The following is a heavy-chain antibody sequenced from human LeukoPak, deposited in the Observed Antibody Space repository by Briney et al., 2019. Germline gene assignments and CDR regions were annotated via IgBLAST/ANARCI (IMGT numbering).Heavy chain of an antibody. CDR1: GFTFSSYS. J-gene: IGHJ6*02. V-gene: IGHV3-21*01. CDR3: ARDLGMAAAGTAHYYGMDV. CDR2: ISSSSSYI. D-gene: IGHD6-13*01. Sequence: PGGSLRLSCAASGFTFSSYSMNWVRQAPGKGLEWVSSISSSSSYIYYADSVKGRFTISRDNAKNSLYLQMNSLGAEDTAVYYCARDLGMAAAGTAHYYGMDVWGQGTTVTVSS.